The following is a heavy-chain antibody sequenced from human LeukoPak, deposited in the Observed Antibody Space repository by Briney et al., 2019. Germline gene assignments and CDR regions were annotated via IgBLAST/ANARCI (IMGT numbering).Heavy chain of an antibody. V-gene: IGHV1-69*13. J-gene: IGHJ3*02. CDR1: GDTFSNYA. CDR3: ARGDSSYDTAFDI. CDR2: IITVFGTA. D-gene: IGHD5-12*01. Sequence: GASVKVSCKASGDTFSNYAMSWVRQAPGQGLEWMGGIITVFGTANYAQKFPGRGTISVDDSTSTAYLELSGLRSEDTAVYYCARGDSSYDTAFDIWGDGATVTASS.